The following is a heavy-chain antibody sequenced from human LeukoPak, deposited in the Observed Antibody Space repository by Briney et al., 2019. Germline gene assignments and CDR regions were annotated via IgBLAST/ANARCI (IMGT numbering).Heavy chain of an antibody. D-gene: IGHD1-26*01. Sequence: SVKVSCKASGGTFSSYAISWVRQAPGQGLEWMGRIIPILGIANYAQEFQGRVTITADKSTSTAYMELSSLRSEDTAVYYCARVLVGATGYNWFDPWGQGTLVTVSS. V-gene: IGHV1-69*04. CDR3: ARVLVGATGYNWFDP. CDR1: GGTFSSYA. J-gene: IGHJ5*02. CDR2: IIPILGIA.